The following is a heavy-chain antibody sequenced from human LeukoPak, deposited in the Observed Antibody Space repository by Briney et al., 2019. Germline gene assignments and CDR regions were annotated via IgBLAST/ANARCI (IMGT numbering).Heavy chain of an antibody. CDR1: GGSISSGTYY. J-gene: IGHJ6*03. CDR3: ARRSRVSHYYYYCYMDV. Sequence: SETLSLTCTVSGGSISSGTYYWRWIRQPAGKGLEWIGRIYTSGSTKYNPSLESRVTISVDTSKNQFSLKLSSVTAADTAVYYCARRSRVSHYYYYCYMDVWGKGTTVTISS. V-gene: IGHV4-61*02. CDR2: IYTSGST.